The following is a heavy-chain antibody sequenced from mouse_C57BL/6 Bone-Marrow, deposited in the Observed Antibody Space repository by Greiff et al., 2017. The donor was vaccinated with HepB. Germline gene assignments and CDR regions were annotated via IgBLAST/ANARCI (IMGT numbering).Heavy chain of an antibody. Sequence: VQLVESGAELVRPGTSVKMSCKASGYTFTNYWIGWAKQRPGHGLEWIGDIYPGGGYTNYNEKFKGKATLTADKSSSTAYMQFSSLTSEDSAIYYCARSGYYQMYFDVWGTGTTVTVSS. CDR3: ARSGYYQMYFDV. V-gene: IGHV1-63*01. CDR1: GYTFTNYW. CDR2: IYPGGGYT. J-gene: IGHJ1*03. D-gene: IGHD3-1*01.